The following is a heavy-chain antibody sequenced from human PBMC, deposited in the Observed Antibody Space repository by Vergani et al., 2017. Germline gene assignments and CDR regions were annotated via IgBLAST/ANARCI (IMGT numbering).Heavy chain of an antibody. CDR3: ARDRGAPRTHPISGQLRKLGYYYGMDV. Sequence: QVQLVQSGAEVKKPGASVKVSCKASGYTFTSYAMNWVRQAPGQGLEWMGWINTNTGNPTYAQGFTGRFVFSLDTSVSTAYLQISSLKAEDTAVYYCARDRGAPRTHPISGQLRKLGYYYGMDVWGQGTTVTVSS. CDR2: INTNTGNP. J-gene: IGHJ6*02. CDR1: GYTFTSYA. D-gene: IGHD7-27*01. V-gene: IGHV7-4-1*02.